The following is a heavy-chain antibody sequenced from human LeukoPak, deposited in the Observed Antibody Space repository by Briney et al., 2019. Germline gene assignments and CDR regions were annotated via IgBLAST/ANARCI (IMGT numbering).Heavy chain of an antibody. Sequence: SETLSLTWSVSGGSISRTSSYWGWIRQPPGKGLEWIASIYYSGSTYYNPSLKSRVSISVDTSESKFSLNLTSVTAADTAVYYCARQGAEGTSWYTGTADCFDHWVQGTLVTVSS. CDR2: IYYSGST. V-gene: IGHV4-39*01. CDR1: GGSISRTSSY. CDR3: ARQGAEGTSWYTGTADCFDH. J-gene: IGHJ4*02. D-gene: IGHD6-13*01.